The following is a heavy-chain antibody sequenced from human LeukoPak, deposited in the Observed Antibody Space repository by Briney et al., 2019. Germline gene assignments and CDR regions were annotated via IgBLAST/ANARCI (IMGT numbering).Heavy chain of an antibody. D-gene: IGHD3-10*01. CDR3: ARVTRGATPYFDY. Sequence: PSETLSLTCTVSGGSISSSSYYWGWIRQPPGKGLEWIGYIYYSGSTNYNPSLKSRVTISVDTSKNQFSLKLSSVTAADTAVYYCARVTRGATPYFDYWGQGTLVTVSS. CDR2: IYYSGST. J-gene: IGHJ4*02. V-gene: IGHV4-61*05. CDR1: GGSISSSSYY.